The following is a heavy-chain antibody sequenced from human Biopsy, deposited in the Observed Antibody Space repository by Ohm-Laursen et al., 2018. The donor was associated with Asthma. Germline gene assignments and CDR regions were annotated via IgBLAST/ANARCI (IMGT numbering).Heavy chain of an antibody. V-gene: IGHV3-30*03. J-gene: IGHJ3*02. CDR3: ARQSGQDYGDSSGFDI. CDR1: GFVFSQCG. D-gene: IGHD3-22*01. Sequence: SLRLSCAASGFVFSQCGMHWVRQGPGKGLKWVALVSSDGHNKYYEDSVKGRLTISRDNSRNRLYLQINRLTVEDSAVYFCARQSGQDYGDSSGFDIWGQGTKVAVSS. CDR2: VSSDGHNK.